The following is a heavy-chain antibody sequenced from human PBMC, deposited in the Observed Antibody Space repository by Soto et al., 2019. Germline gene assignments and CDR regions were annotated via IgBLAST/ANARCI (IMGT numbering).Heavy chain of an antibody. CDR2: IKQDGSEK. D-gene: IGHD7-27*01. V-gene: IGHV3-7*01. CDR1: GFTFSSYW. Sequence: AGSLSLTCAAYGFTFSSYWMSWVRQAPGKGLEWVANIKQDGSEKYYVDSVKGRFTISRENAKNSLYLQMKSLRAEDTAVYAFSCEIGAGDPGVAFDNWGQGTMVTVSS. CDR3: SCEIGAGDPGVAFDN. J-gene: IGHJ3*02.